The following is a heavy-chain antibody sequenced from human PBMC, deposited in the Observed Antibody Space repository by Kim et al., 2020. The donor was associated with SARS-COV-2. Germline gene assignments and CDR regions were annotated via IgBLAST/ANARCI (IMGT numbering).Heavy chain of an antibody. J-gene: IGHJ4*02. D-gene: IGHD3-22*01. Sequence: SVRGRFTISRDNAKNSLYLQMNSLRAEDTAVYYCAREGYYDSSGYYYVDYWGQGTLVTVSS. V-gene: IGHV3-11*06. CDR3: AREGYYDSSGYYYVDY.